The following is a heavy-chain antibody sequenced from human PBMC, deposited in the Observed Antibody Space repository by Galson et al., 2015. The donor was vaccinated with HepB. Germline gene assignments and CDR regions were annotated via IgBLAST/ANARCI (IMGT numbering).Heavy chain of an antibody. V-gene: IGHV6-1*01. J-gene: IGHJ5*02. CDR3: ARGGRSWFDP. CDR1: GDSVSTNIAA. Sequence: CAISGDSVSTNIAAWNWIRQSPSRGLEWLGRTYYRSKWYNDYAVSVKSRITINPDTSKNQFSPQLNSVTPEDTAVYYCARGGRSWFDPWGQEPWSPSPQ. CDR2: TYYRSKWYN.